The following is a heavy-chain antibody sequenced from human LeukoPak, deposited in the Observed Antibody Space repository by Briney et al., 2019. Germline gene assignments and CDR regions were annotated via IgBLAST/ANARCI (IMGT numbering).Heavy chain of an antibody. Sequence: SETLSLTCTVSGGSISSYYWSWIRQPAGKGLEWIGRIYTSGSTNYNPSLKSRVTMSVYTSKNQFSLKLSSVTAADTAVYYCARHECGGSCYPEDYWGQGTLVTVSS. V-gene: IGHV4-4*07. CDR1: GGSISSYY. CDR3: ARHECGGSCYPEDY. J-gene: IGHJ4*02. D-gene: IGHD2-15*01. CDR2: IYTSGST.